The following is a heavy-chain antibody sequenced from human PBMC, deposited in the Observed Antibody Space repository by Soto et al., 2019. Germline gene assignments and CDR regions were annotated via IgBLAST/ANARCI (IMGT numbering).Heavy chain of an antibody. V-gene: IGHV3-30*18. CDR3: AKDLKAMTTVTIFDY. D-gene: IGHD4-4*01. Sequence: QVQLVESGGGVVQPGRSLRLSCAASGFTFSSYGMYWVRQAPGKGLEWVAVISYDGSNKYYADSVKGRFTISRDNSKNTLYLQMNSLRAEDTAVYYCAKDLKAMTTVTIFDYWGQGTLVTVSS. J-gene: IGHJ4*02. CDR2: ISYDGSNK. CDR1: GFTFSSYG.